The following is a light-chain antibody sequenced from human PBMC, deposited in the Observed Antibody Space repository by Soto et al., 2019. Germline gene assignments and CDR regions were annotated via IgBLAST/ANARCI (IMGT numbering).Light chain of an antibody. CDR1: QSISNY. CDR2: DAS. V-gene: IGKV1-5*01. J-gene: IGKJ2*01. Sequence: DIQMTQSPSTLSASVGDRVSITCRASQSISNYLAWYQQKPGKAPKVVIYDASSLESGVPSRFSGTGSGTEFTLTISTLQPDDIATYYCQQYNTFTTLGQGTKLEIK. CDR3: QQYNTFTT.